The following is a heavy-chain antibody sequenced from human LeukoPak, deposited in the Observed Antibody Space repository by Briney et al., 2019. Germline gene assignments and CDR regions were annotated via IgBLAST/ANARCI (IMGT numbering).Heavy chain of an antibody. J-gene: IGHJ5*02. CDR3: ARSTAAPRPYWFDP. D-gene: IGHD2-2*01. Sequence: PSETLSLTCTVSGGSISSYYWSWIRQPPGKGLEWIGFIYYGGSTNYKPSLKSRVTISVDTSKNQFSLKLSSVTAADTAVYYCARSTAAPRPYWFDPWGQGTLVTVSS. CDR1: GGSISSYY. CDR2: IYYGGST. V-gene: IGHV4-59*12.